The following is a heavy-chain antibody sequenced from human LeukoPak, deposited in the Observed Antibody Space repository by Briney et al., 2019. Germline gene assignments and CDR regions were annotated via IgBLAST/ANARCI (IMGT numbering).Heavy chain of an antibody. CDR2: MSNDGSEK. Sequence: PGRSLRLSCAASGFTFSRYGMHWVRQAPGKGLDWLAFMSNDGSEKYYADSVKGRFTISRDISKNTLYLQMNSLKIEDTAVYSCAREGPSVRGGSYDYWGQGTLVTVSS. V-gene: IGHV3-30-3*01. D-gene: IGHD3-10*01. J-gene: IGHJ4*02. CDR3: AREGPSVRGGSYDY. CDR1: GFTFSRYG.